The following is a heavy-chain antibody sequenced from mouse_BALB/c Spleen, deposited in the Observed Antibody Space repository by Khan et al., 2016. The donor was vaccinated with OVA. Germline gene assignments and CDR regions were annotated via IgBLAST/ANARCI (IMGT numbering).Heavy chain of an antibody. CDR1: GFNIEDTY. J-gene: IGHJ4*01. CDR3: ARGGSSYTMDY. Sequence: VQLQQSGAELVKPGASVKLSCTASGFNIEDTYIHWVMQRPEQGLEWIGRIDPANGNTKYDPKFQGKATITADTSSNTAYLQLSSLTSEDTAVYYCARGGSSYTMDYWGQGTSVTVSS. V-gene: IGHV14-3*02. CDR2: IDPANGNT.